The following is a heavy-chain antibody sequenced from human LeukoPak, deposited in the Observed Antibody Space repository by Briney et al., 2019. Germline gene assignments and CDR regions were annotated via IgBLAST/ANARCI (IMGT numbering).Heavy chain of an antibody. CDR1: GFTFRDYA. D-gene: IGHD5-24*01. Sequence: QPGGSLRLSCAVSGFTFRDYAMSWFRQAPGKGLEWVGFIRSRTHGGTTEYAASVKGRFTISRDDSKSIAYLQMNSLETEDTAIYYCSREKGDRNGCNHQFDYWGQGTLVTVSS. J-gene: IGHJ4*02. CDR2: IRSRTHGGTT. CDR3: SREKGDRNGCNHQFDY. V-gene: IGHV3-49*03.